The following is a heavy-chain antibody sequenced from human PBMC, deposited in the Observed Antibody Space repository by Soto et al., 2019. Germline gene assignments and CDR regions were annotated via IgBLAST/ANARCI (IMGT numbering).Heavy chain of an antibody. Sequence: EVQLVESGGGLVQPGGSLRLSCAASGFTFSSYWMSWVRQAPGKGLEWVANIKQDGSEKYYVDSVKGRFTISRDNAKNSLYLQMDSLRAEEPAVYYCARDLAVVTPFVDYWGQGTLVTVSS. V-gene: IGHV3-7*01. CDR2: IKQDGSEK. CDR3: ARDLAVVTPFVDY. D-gene: IGHD2-15*01. J-gene: IGHJ4*02. CDR1: GFTFSSYW.